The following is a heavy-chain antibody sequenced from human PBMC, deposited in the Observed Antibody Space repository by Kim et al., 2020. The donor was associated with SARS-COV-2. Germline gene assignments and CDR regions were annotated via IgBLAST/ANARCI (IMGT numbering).Heavy chain of an antibody. J-gene: IGHJ5*02. Sequence: SETLSLTCTVSGGSISSYYWSWIRQPPGKGLEWIGYIYYSGSTNYNPSLKSRVTISVDTSKNQFSLKLSSVTAADTAVYYCARVKTLGYDYVWGSPPTRGFDPWGQGTLVTVSS. CDR2: IYYSGST. V-gene: IGHV4-59*01. CDR1: GGSISSYY. CDR3: ARVKTLGYDYVWGSPPTRGFDP. D-gene: IGHD3-16*01.